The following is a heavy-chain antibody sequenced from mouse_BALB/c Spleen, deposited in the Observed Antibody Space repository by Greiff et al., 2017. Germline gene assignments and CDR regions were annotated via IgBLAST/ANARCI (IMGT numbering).Heavy chain of an antibody. CDR2: ISSGGSYT. V-gene: IGHV5-6*02. CDR1: GFTFSSYG. Sequence: DVMLVESGGDLVKPGGSLKLSCAASGFTFSSYGMSWVRQTPDKRLEWVATISSGGSYTYYPDSVKGRFTISRDNAKNTLYLQMSSLKSEDTAMYYCASADAMDYWGQGTSVTVSS. CDR3: ASADAMDY. J-gene: IGHJ4*01.